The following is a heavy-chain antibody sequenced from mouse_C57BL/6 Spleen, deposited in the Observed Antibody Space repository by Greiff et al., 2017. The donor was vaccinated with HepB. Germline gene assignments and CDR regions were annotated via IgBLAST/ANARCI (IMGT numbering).Heavy chain of an antibody. J-gene: IGHJ4*01. CDR1: GYTFTDYY. V-gene: IGHV1-19*01. CDR2: INPYNGGT. CDR3: AREGLPTFFYYAMDY. Sequence: EVKLVESGPVLVKPGASVKMSCKASGYTFTDYYMNWVKQSHGKSLEWIGVINPYNGGTSYNQKFKGKATLTVDKSSSTAYMELNSLTSEDSAVYYCAREGLPTFFYYAMDYWGQGTSVTVSS. D-gene: IGHD5-1*01.